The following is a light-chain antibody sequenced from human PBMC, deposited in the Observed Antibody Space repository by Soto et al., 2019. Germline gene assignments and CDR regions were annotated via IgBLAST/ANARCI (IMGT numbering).Light chain of an antibody. CDR2: AAS. CDR1: QGMRND. Sequence: CPHSVSAAVGVGVTITFRASQGMRNDLGWYQERPGKAPKRLIYAASTLQPGVPSRFRGSGSGTDFTLTISSLQPEDFATLYIQQHNTHPRMFGQGTKVDIK. CDR3: QQHNTHPRM. J-gene: IGKJ1*01. V-gene: IGKV1-17*01.